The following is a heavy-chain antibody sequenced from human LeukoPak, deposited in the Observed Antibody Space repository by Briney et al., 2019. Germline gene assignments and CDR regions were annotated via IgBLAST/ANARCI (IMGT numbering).Heavy chain of an antibody. CDR1: GFTFSKAD. Sequence: GGSLRLSCAASGFTFSKADMSWVRQAPGKGLEWVGRIKGNTDGGTTDSSAFVEGRFTISRDDSKNMIYLQMNSLKTEDSGVYYCTTAPPPCSARTRRWGQGPRVPVSS. D-gene: IGHD2-2*01. V-gene: IGHV3-15*01. J-gene: IGHJ4*02. CDR3: TTAPPPCSARTRR. CDR2: IKGNTDGGTT.